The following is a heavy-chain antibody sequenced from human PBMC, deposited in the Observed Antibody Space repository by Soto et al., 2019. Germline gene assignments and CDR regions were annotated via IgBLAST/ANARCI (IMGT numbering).Heavy chain of an antibody. Sequence: ASVKVSCKASGYTFSNYGIKWVRQAPGQGLEWVGWITTYNGNRHYAEKFQGRVTMTTDTSTSTTYMELRSLTSDDTGVYYCARDSVSKAVAGHGTSDFWGKGTLVTASS. V-gene: IGHV1-18*01. CDR2: ITTYNGNR. J-gene: IGHJ4*02. CDR3: ARDSVSKAVAGHGTSDF. CDR1: GYTFSNYG. D-gene: IGHD6-19*01.